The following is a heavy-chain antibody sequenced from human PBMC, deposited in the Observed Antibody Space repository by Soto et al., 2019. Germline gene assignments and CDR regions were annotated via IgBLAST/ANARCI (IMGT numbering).Heavy chain of an antibody. V-gene: IGHV3-33*01. CDR2: IWYDGSNK. Sequence: PGGSLRLACAASGFTFSSYGMHWVRQAPGKGLEWVAVIWYDGSNKYYADSVKGRFTISRDNSKNTLYLQMNSLRAEDTAVYYCARDTWGSSSWYYYYGMDVWGQGTTV. D-gene: IGHD6-13*01. J-gene: IGHJ6*02. CDR3: ARDTWGSSSWYYYYGMDV. CDR1: GFTFSSYG.